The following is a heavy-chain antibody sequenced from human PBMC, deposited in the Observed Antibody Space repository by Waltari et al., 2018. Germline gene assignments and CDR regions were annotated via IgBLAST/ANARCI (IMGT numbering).Heavy chain of an antibody. V-gene: IGHV1-46*01. CDR2: INPSGGST. D-gene: IGHD3-3*01. CDR3: AAMSEWKENDY. J-gene: IGHJ4*02. Sequence: QVQLVQSGAEVKKPGASVKVSCKASGYTFTSYYMHWVRQAPGQGLEWMGRINPSGGSTSYAQKFQGRVTMTRDTSTSTVYMELSSLRSEDTAVYYCAAMSEWKENDYWGQGTLVTVSS. CDR1: GYTFTSYY.